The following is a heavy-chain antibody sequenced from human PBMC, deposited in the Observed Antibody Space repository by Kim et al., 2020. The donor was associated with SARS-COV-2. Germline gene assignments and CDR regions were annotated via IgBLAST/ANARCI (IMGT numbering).Heavy chain of an antibody. CDR3: ARGTPYGSGSALFDY. J-gene: IGHJ4*02. Sequence: SETLSLTCTVSGGSISSGGYYWSWIRQHPGKGLEWIGYIYYSGSTYYNPSLKSRATISVDTSKNQFSLKLSSVTAADTAVYYCARGTPYGSGSALFDYWGQGTLVTVSS. CDR2: IYYSGST. D-gene: IGHD3-10*01. V-gene: IGHV4-31*03. CDR1: GGSISSGGYY.